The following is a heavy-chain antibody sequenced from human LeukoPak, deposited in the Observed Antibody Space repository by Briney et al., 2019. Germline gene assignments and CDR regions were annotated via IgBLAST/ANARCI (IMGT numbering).Heavy chain of an antibody. D-gene: IGHD2-15*01. CDR1: GGSISSYY. CDR2: IYYSGST. Sequence: SETLSLTCTVSGGSISSYYWGWIRQPPGKGLEWIGYIYYSGSTYYNPSLKSRVTISVDTSKNQFSLKLSSVTAADTAVYYCARGSDIVFDYWGQGTLVTVSS. V-gene: IGHV4-59*08. J-gene: IGHJ4*02. CDR3: ARGSDIVFDY.